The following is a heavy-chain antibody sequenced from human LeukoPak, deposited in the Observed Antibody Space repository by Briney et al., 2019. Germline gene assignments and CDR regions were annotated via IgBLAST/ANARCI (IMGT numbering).Heavy chain of an antibody. J-gene: IGHJ6*02. V-gene: IGHV1-24*01. CDR2: FDPEDGET. CDR1: GYTLTELS. D-gene: IGHD6-13*01. CDR3: ATDAPRIAAAGTFYYYYGMDV. Sequence: ASVKVSCKVSGYTLTELSMHWVRQAPGKGLEWMGGFDPEDGETIYAQKFQGRVTMTEDTSTDTAYMELSSLRSEDTAVYYCATDAPRIAAAGTFYYYYGMDVWGQGTTVTVSS.